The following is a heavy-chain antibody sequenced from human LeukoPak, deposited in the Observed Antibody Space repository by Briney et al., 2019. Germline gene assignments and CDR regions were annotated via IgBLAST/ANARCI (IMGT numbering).Heavy chain of an antibody. CDR1: GFTFSNYA. J-gene: IGHJ4*02. Sequence: GGSLRLSCAASGFTFSNYAISWVRQAPGQGLEWMGRIIPILGIANYAQKFQGRVTITADKSTSTAYMELSSLRSEDTAVYYCAQSRDGYNSDHHFDYWGQGTLVTVSS. D-gene: IGHD5-24*01. V-gene: IGHV1-69*04. CDR2: IIPILGIA. CDR3: AQSRDGYNSDHHFDY.